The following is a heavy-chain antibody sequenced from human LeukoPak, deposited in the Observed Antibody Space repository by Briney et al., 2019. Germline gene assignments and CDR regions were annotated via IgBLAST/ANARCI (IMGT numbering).Heavy chain of an antibody. CDR2: IIPILGIA. J-gene: IGHJ4*02. CDR1: GGTFSSYA. CDR3: ARDRPGRDGYKIDY. D-gene: IGHD5-24*01. Sequence: SAKVSCKASGGTFSSYAISWVRQAPGQGLEWMGRIIPILGIANYAQKFQGRVTITADKSTSTAYMELSSLRSEDTAVYYCARDRPGRDGYKIDYWGQGTLVTVSS. V-gene: IGHV1-69*04.